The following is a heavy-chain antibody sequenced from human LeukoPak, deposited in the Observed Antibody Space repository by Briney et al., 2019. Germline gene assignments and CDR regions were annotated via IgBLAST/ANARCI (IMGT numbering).Heavy chain of an antibody. Sequence: ASVKVSCKASGYTFTGYYMHWVRQAPGQGLEWMGWVNPNSGGTNYAQKLQGRVTMTTDTSTSTAYMELRSLRSDDTAVYYCARDNASYYYDSSGSIGADYWGQGTLVTVSS. CDR3: ARDNASYYYDSSGSIGADY. D-gene: IGHD3-22*01. V-gene: IGHV1-2*02. CDR2: VNPNSGGT. CDR1: GYTFTGYY. J-gene: IGHJ4*02.